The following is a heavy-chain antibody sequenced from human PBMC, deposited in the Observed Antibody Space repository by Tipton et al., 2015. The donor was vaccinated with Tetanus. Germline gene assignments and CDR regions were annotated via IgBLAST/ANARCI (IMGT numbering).Heavy chain of an antibody. J-gene: IGHJ5*02. CDR1: GGSISSDGAY. CDR3: ARHLYGYWFDP. D-gene: IGHD2/OR15-2a*01. Sequence: TLSLTCTVSGGSISSDGAYWSWIRQHPGEGLEWIGYISNSGSTYYNPSPKSRVTISVDTSQKQISLKVNSVTAADTALYYCARHLYGYWFDPWGQGALVTVSS. V-gene: IGHV4-31*02. CDR2: ISNSGST.